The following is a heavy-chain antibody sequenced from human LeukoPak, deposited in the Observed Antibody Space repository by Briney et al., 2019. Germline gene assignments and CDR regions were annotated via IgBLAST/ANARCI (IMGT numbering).Heavy chain of an antibody. J-gene: IGHJ3*02. CDR2: ISYDGSNK. V-gene: IGHV3-30*03. CDR1: GFTFSNYG. Sequence: GGSLRLSCAASGFTFSNYGMHWVRQAPGKGLEWVAVISYDGSNKYYADSVKGRFTISRDNSKNTLYLQMNSLRAEDTAVYYCAAPLNYPMVHAFDIWGQGTMVTVSS. D-gene: IGHD1-7*01. CDR3: AAPLNYPMVHAFDI.